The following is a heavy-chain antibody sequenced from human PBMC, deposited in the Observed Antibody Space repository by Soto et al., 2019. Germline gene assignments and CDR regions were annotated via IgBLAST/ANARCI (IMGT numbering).Heavy chain of an antibody. Sequence: PSETLSLTCTVSGGSARSCSYYWSWIRQPPGKGLEWIGYISYSGTTNYNPSLKRRVTISVDTSKNPFSLKLSSVTAADTAVYYCARVEDYGDYYDYWGQGTLDSVCS. D-gene: IGHD4-17*01. V-gene: IGHV4-61*01. J-gene: IGHJ4*02. CDR2: ISYSGTT. CDR3: ARVEDYGDYYDY. CDR1: GGSARSCSYY.